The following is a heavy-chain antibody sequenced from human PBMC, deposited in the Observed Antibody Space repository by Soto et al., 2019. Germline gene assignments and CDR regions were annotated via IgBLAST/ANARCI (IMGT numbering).Heavy chain of an antibody. Sequence: GGSLRLSCATSGFTFSKAWVGWVRQAPGKGLEWVAVISYVGNNKYYADSVKGRFTISRDNSKNTLYLQMNSLRPEDTAVYYCAKDRTDEKWYDSFDYWGQGTLVTVSS. V-gene: IGHV3-30*18. D-gene: IGHD3-3*01. CDR3: AKDRTDEKWYDSFDY. CDR2: ISYVGNNK. J-gene: IGHJ4*02. CDR1: GFTFSKAW.